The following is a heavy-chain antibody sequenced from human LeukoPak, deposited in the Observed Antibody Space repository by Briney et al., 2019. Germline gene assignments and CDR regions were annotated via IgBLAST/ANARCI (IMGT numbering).Heavy chain of an antibody. V-gene: IGHV4-34*01. CDR2: INHSGST. Sequence: KPSETLSLTRAVYGGSFSGYYWSWIRQPPGKGLEWIGEINHSGSTNYNPSLKSRVTISVDTSKNQFSLKLSSVTAADTAVYYCARGPILSHLFDYWGQGTLVTVSS. CDR3: ARGPILSHLFDY. D-gene: IGHD2-21*01. J-gene: IGHJ4*02. CDR1: GGSFSGYY.